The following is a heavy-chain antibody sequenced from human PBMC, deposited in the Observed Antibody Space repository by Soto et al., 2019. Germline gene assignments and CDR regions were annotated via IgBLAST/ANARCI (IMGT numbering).Heavy chain of an antibody. V-gene: IGHV3-30*18. CDR3: TKALGELSPESYDY. CDR2: ISYDGSDK. CDR1: GFTFSSDA. Sequence: QVQLVESGGGVVQPGRSLRLSCAASGFTFSSDAMHWVRQPPGKGLEWVAVISYDGSDKYYADSVKGRFTISRDNSKNTLNLQMNSLRADDTAVYYCTKALGELSPESYDYLGQGTLITVSS. J-gene: IGHJ4*02. D-gene: IGHD3-16*02.